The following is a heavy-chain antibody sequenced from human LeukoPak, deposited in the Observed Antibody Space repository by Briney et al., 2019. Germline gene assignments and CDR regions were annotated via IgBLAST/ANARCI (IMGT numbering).Heavy chain of an antibody. D-gene: IGHD3-22*01. CDR1: GFTFSDYY. CDR2: ISNTGSAM. CDR3: ASDSSGYFGP. V-gene: IGHV3-11*01. Sequence: GGSLRLSCAASGFTFSDYYMNWIRQAPGRGLEWLSYISNTGSAMYYADSVKGRFTISRDNAKNSLYLQMNSLTAEDTAIYYCASDSSGYFGPWGQGTLVTVSS. J-gene: IGHJ5*02.